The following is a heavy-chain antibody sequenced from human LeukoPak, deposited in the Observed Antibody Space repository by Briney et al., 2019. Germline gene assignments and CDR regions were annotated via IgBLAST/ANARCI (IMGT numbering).Heavy chain of an antibody. V-gene: IGHV4-30-4*07. CDR2: IYYSGST. Sequence: SETLSLTCAVSGGSISSGGYSWSWIRQPPGKGLEWIGYIYYSGSTYYNPSLKSRVTISVDTSKNQFSLKLSSVTAADTAVYYCARDRVITFGGVIARDAFDIWGQGTMVTISS. CDR1: GGSISSGGYS. CDR3: ARDRVITFGGVIARDAFDI. D-gene: IGHD3-16*02. J-gene: IGHJ3*02.